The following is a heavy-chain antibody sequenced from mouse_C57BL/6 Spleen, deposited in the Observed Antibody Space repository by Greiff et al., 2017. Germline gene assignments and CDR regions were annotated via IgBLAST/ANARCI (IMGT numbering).Heavy chain of an antibody. CDR1: GFNIKDYY. CDR2: IDPEDGDT. D-gene: IGHD1-1*02. CDR3: TTYGGYYFDY. J-gene: IGHJ2*01. V-gene: IGHV14-1*01. Sequence: VQLQQSGAELVRPGASVKLSCTASGFNIKDYYMHWVKQRPEQGLEWIGRIDPEDGDTEYAPKFQGKATLPADTSSNTSSLQLSSLSSEDTAVYYCTTYGGYYFDYWGQGTTLTVSS.